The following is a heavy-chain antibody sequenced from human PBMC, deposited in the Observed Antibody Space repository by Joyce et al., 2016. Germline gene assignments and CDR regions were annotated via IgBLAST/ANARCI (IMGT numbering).Heavy chain of an antibody. CDR2: IFYTGSN. Sequence: QVQLQESGPGLVKPSETLNLTCTVSGGCIGGSNYFWSWIRHRPGKSPEWIGYIFYTGSNYDSPSLRSRITITVDNSKNQFSLNLSSLTTADTGVYYCARASRTNIYFDTWGPGTLVTVSS. CDR1: GGCIGGSNYF. D-gene: IGHD2-8*01. CDR3: ARASRTNIYFDT. J-gene: IGHJ4*02. V-gene: IGHV4-31*03.